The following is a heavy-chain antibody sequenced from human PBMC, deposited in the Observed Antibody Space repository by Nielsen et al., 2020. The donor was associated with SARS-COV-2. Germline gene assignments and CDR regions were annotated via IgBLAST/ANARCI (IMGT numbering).Heavy chain of an antibody. Sequence: SQTLSLTCAISGDSVSSSSAAWNWIRQSPSRGLEWLGRTYYRSKWYNDYAVSVKSRITINPDTSKNQFSLHLNSVTPEDTAVYYCARARGVYGDYYYYYTDVWGKGTTVTVSS. CDR3: ARARGVYGDYYYYYTDV. CDR2: TYYRSKWYN. D-gene: IGHD4-17*01. CDR1: GDSVSSSSAA. J-gene: IGHJ6*03. V-gene: IGHV6-1*01.